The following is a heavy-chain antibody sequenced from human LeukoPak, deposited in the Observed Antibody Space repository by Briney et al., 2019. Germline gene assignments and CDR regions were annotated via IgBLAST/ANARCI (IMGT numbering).Heavy chain of an antibody. CDR1: GGSISSGGYY. D-gene: IGHD4-23*01. Sequence: KPSETLSLTCTVSGGSISSGGYYWSWIRQHPGKGLEWIGYIYYSGSTYYNPSLKSRVTISVDTSKNQFSLKLSSVTAADTAVYYCASSVDYGGNSEFIDYWGQGTLVTVSS. CDR2: IYYSGST. V-gene: IGHV4-31*03. CDR3: ASSVDYGGNSEFIDY. J-gene: IGHJ4*02.